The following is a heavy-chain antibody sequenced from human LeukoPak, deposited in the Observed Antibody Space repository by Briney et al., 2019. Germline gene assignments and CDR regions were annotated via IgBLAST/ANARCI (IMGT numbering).Heavy chain of an antibody. CDR2: INSDGSST. CDR3: AKALTTAGPVDY. V-gene: IGHV3-74*01. Sequence: GGSLRLSCAASGFTFSRYWMHWVRQAPGKGLVWVSRINSDGSSTSYMDSVKGRFTISGDNAKNTLYVQMNSLRAEDAAVYYCAKALTTAGPVDYWGQGTLVTVSS. CDR1: GFTFSRYW. D-gene: IGHD6-13*01. J-gene: IGHJ4*02.